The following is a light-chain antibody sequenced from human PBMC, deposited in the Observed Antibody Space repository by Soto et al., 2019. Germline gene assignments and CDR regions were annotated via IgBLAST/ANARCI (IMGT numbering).Light chain of an antibody. J-gene: IGKJ1*01. CDR2: DAS. Sequence: EIVLTQSPGTLSLSPGERATLSCRASQSVSSNLAWYQQKPGQTPRLLIYDASNRAGGIPDRFRGSGSGTDFTLTVSRLEPEDFAVYYGQQYGTSPLTLGQGTEVEIK. CDR3: QQYGTSPLT. CDR1: QSVSSN. V-gene: IGKV3-20*01.